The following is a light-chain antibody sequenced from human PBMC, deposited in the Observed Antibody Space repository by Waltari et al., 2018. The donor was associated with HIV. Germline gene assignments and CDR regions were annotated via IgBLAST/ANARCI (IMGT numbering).Light chain of an antibody. CDR3: QQYSSSWA. J-gene: IGKJ1*01. Sequence: DVQMTQSPFTLSASVGDRVTITCRASQSVSSWLAWYQQKPGKPPKILIYKASTLQSGVPSRFSGSGSGTEFTLTISGLQPDDFATYFCQQYSSSWAFGQGTKVEI. CDR1: QSVSSW. CDR2: KAS. V-gene: IGKV1-5*03.